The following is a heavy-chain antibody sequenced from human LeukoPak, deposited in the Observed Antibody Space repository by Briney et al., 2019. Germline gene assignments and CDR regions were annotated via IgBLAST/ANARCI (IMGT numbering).Heavy chain of an antibody. D-gene: IGHD6-19*01. Sequence: GGSLRLSCAASGFNFPDYAMHWVRQAPGKGLEWVSGISWNSGRIVYADSVKGRFTISRDNAKNSLYLQMNSLRPEDTAVYYCARMEAGYSSGWAHLTPFDYWGQGTLVTVSS. J-gene: IGHJ4*02. CDR2: ISWNSGRI. CDR3: ARMEAGYSSGWAHLTPFDY. CDR1: GFNFPDYA. V-gene: IGHV3-9*01.